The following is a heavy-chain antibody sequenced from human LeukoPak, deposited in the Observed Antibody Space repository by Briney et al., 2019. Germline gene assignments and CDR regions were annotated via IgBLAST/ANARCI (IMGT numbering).Heavy chain of an antibody. V-gene: IGHV3-23*01. CDR2: IFDSGAPS. Sequence: GGSLRLSCAASGFTFSSYVMHWVRQTPGKGLEGVSSIFDSGAPSYYADSVKGRFTISRDNSRNTFYLQMENLRAEDSATYYCTKAVGGGRDAYDIWGQGTGVIVSS. D-gene: IGHD3-16*01. CDR1: GFTFSSYV. J-gene: IGHJ3*02. CDR3: TKAVGGGRDAYDI.